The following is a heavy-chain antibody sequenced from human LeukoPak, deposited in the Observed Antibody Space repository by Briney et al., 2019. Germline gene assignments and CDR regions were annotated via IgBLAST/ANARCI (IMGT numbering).Heavy chain of an antibody. Sequence: SQTLSLTCAISGDSVSSNSAAWNWIRQSPSRGLEWLGRTYYRSKWYNDYAVSVKSRITINPDTSKNQFSLQLNSVTPEDTAVYYCAREIDITMIVVVPSALGIDYWGQGTLVTVSS. CDR1: GDSVSSNSAA. V-gene: IGHV6-1*01. CDR2: TYYRSKWYN. J-gene: IGHJ4*02. D-gene: IGHD3-22*01. CDR3: AREIDITMIVVVPSALGIDY.